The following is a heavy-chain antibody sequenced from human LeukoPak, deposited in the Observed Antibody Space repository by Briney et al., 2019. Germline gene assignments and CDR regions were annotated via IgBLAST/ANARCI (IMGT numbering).Heavy chain of an antibody. CDR1: GFTFSSYA. V-gene: IGHV3-30*04. CDR2: ISYDGSNK. Sequence: GGSLRLSCAASGFTFSSYAMHWVRQAPGKELEWVAVISYDGSNKYYADSVKGRFTISRDNSKNTLYLQMNSLRAEDTAVYYCARRGYSYGYPFDYWGQGTLVTVSS. J-gene: IGHJ4*02. CDR3: ARRGYSYGYPFDY. D-gene: IGHD5-18*01.